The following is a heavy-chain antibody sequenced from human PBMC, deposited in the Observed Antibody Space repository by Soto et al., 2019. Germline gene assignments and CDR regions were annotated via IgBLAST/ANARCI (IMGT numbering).Heavy chain of an antibody. CDR1: GGSIRSGDYY. CDR3: ARVGGPNYYGSGSYPSIDY. J-gene: IGHJ4*02. V-gene: IGHV4-30-4*01. Sequence: SETLSLTCTVSGGSIRSGDYYWSWIRQPPGKGLEWIGYIYYSGSTYYNPSLKSRVTISVGASKNQFSLKLSSVTAADTAVYYCARVGGPNYYGSGSYPSIDYWGQGTLVTVSS. D-gene: IGHD3-10*01. CDR2: IYYSGST.